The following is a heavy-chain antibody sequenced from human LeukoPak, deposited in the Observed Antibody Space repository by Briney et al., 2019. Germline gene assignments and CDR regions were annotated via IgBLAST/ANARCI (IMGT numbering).Heavy chain of an antibody. Sequence: SVKVSCKASGGTFSSYAISWVRQAPGQGLEWMGGIIPIFGTANYAQKFQGRVTITADESTSTAYMELSSLRSEDTAVYYCARALYCSSTSCYEDYYGMDVWGQGTTVTVSS. J-gene: IGHJ6*02. CDR2: IIPIFGTA. D-gene: IGHD2-2*01. CDR1: GGTFSSYA. CDR3: ARALYCSSTSCYEDYYGMDV. V-gene: IGHV1-69*13.